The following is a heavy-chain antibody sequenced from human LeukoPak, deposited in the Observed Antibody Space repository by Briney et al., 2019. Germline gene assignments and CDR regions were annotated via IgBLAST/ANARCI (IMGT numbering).Heavy chain of an antibody. V-gene: IGHV1-69*04. CDR1: GGTFSSYA. CDR2: IISILGIA. Sequence: ASVKVSCKASGGTFSSYAISWVRQAPGQGLEWMGRIISILGIANYAQKFQGRVTITADESTSTAYMELSSLRSEDTAVYYCARDGIAAADYYYYYYMDVWGKGTTVTVSS. CDR3: ARDGIAAADYYYYYYMDV. D-gene: IGHD6-13*01. J-gene: IGHJ6*03.